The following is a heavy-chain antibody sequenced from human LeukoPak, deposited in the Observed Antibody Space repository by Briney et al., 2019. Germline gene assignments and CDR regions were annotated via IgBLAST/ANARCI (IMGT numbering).Heavy chain of an antibody. Sequence: GGSLRLSCAASGFTFSNYEMNWVRQAPGKGLEWVSSISSGGSSIQYADSVKGRFTISRDNSKNTLYLQMNSLRAEDTAVYYCARGAYTDVWGKGTTVTVSS. CDR2: ISSGGSSI. V-gene: IGHV3-48*03. CDR3: ARGAYTDV. CDR1: GFTFSNYE. J-gene: IGHJ6*03.